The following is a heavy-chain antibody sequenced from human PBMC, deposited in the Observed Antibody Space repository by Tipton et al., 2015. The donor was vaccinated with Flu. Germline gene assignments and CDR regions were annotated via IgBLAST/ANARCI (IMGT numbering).Heavy chain of an antibody. V-gene: IGHV1-69*15. Sequence: QSGAEVKRPGSSVKVSCRASGGPFSGCAITWVRQAPGQGLEWMGRIIPFFDTANYAQNFEGRVTITADESTSTAYMELSSLTSEDTAVYYCAREGDEDGELTYDYVNSMDVWGQGTTVTVSS. D-gene: IGHD3-10*01. CDR3: AREGDEDGELTYDYVNSMDV. CDR2: IIPFFDTA. CDR1: GGPFSGCA. J-gene: IGHJ6*02.